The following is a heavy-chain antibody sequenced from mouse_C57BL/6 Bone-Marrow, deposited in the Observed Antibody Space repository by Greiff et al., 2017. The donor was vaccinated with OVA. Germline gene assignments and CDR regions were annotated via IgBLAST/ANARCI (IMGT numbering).Heavy chain of an antibody. CDR3: SRSGEYYYNDFDADCFDY. J-gene: IGHJ2*01. Sequence: QVQLQQPGAELVMPGASVKLSCKASGYTFTSYWMHWVKQRPGQGLEWIGEIDPSDSYTNYNQKFKGKSTLTVDKSSSTAYMQLSSLTSEDSAVYYWSRSGEYYYNDFDADCFDYWGQGTTLTVSS. D-gene: IGHD2-4*01. CDR1: GYTFTSYW. V-gene: IGHV1-69*01. CDR2: IDPSDSYT.